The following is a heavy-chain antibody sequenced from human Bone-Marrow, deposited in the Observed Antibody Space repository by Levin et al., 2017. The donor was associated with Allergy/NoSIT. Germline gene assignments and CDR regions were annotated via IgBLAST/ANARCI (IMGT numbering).Heavy chain of an antibody. CDR2: ISTSGSVR. J-gene: IGHJ3*02. CDR3: ARSTAGRAFDI. Sequence: GESLKISCGASGFILSDYYMAWIRQAPGKGLEWISYISTSGSVRNYADSVKGRFSISRDNAKNSLWLQMSSLRADDTAVYYCARSTAGRAFDIWGQGTIVTVSS. D-gene: IGHD3-10*01. V-gene: IGHV3-11*01. CDR1: GFILSDYY.